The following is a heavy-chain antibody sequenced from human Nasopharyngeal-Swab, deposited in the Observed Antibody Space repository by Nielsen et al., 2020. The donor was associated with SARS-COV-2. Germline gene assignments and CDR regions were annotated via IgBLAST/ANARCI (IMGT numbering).Heavy chain of an antibody. Sequence: VRQMPGKGLEWVAVIWYDGSNKYYADAVKGRFTISRDNSKNTLYLQMNSLRAEDTAVYYCARDGSGYEYGYYFDYWGQGTLVTVSS. CDR2: IWYDGSNK. J-gene: IGHJ4*02. D-gene: IGHD5-12*01. V-gene: IGHV3-33*01. CDR3: ARDGSGYEYGYYFDY.